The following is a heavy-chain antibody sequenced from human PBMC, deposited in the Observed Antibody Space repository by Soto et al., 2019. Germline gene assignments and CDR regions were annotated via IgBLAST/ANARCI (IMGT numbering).Heavy chain of an antibody. D-gene: IGHD6-19*01. CDR1: GFTFSSYG. Sequence: QVQLVESGGGVVQPGRSLRLSCAASGFTFSSYGMHWVRQAPGKGLEWVALIWYDGSNQYYAASVKGRFTISRDNSKNTLSLQMNSLRAEDTAVYYCARDNDGCNSAIDYWGQGTLVTVSS. CDR3: ARDNDGCNSAIDY. V-gene: IGHV3-33*01. J-gene: IGHJ4*02. CDR2: IWYDGSNQ.